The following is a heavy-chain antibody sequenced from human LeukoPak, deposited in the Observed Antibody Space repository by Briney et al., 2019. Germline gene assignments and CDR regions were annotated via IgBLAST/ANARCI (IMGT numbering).Heavy chain of an antibody. Sequence: PSETLSLTCGVSGVSVSSNYARSWVRQPPGKGLEWIGEIYYSGSTSYKSSLKRRVTMSVDKSKNQFSLTLSSVTAADTAVYYCVRGGYWAFDYWGQGGLVIVSS. V-gene: IGHV4-4*02. CDR3: VRGGYWAFDY. CDR2: IYYSGST. J-gene: IGHJ4*02. CDR1: GVSVSSNYA. D-gene: IGHD2-8*02.